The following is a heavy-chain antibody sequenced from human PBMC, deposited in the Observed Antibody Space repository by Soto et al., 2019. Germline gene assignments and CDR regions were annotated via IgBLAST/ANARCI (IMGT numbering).Heavy chain of an antibody. J-gene: IGHJ5*01. CDR2: TIPISDSP. CDR1: GGTFSEDA. CDR3: ARGHTGFDVRLDS. Sequence: QVQLEQSGAEVKMPGSSVRVSCKASGGTFSEDAISWVRQAPGQGLEWLGGTIPISDSPKYAQKFQGRVIISADKSTGTSYMELSSLRYDDTAIYFGARGHTGFDVRLDSWGQGTPITVSS. V-gene: IGHV1-69*06. D-gene: IGHD2-8*02.